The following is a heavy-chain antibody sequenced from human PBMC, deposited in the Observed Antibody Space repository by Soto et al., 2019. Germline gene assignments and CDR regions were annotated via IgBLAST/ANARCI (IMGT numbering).Heavy chain of an antibody. V-gene: IGHV1-2*04. D-gene: IGHD1-26*01. CDR1: GYTFTGYY. CDR3: ARGEWELHLDY. J-gene: IGHJ4*02. CDR2: INPNSGGT. Sequence: ASVKVSCKASGYTFTGYYMHWVRQAPGQGLEWMGWINPNSGGTNYAHKFQGWVTMTRDTSISTAYMELSRLRSDDTAVYYCARGEWELHLDYWGQGTLVTVSS.